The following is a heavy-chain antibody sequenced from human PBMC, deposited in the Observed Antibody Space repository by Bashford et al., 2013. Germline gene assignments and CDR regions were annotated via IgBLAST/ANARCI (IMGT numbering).Heavy chain of an antibody. CDR1: GHTFTAYY. J-gene: IGHJ4*02. D-gene: IGHD3-3*01. CDR3: ATFSVTFWSASLDS. Sequence: VASVKVSCKTSGHTFTAYYIHWLRHIPGQGLEWIGWINPNGGGTTYAQEFQGRVTMTSDRLIDTAYMELSRLKSEDTATYFCATFSVTFWSASLDSWGQGTQV. CDR2: INPNGGGT. V-gene: IGHV1-2*02.